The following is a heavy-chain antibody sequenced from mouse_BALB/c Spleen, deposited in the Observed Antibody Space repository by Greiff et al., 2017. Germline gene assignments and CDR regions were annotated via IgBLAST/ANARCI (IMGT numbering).Heavy chain of an antibody. D-gene: IGHD1-2*01. CDR3: ARGYYGRFAY. CDR1: GYSITSDYA. J-gene: IGHJ3*01. V-gene: IGHV3-2*02. Sequence: DVKLQESGPGLVKPSQSLTLTCTVTGYSITSDYAWNWIRPFPGNKLEWMGYISYSGSTSYNPSLKSRISITRDTSKNQFFLQLNSVTTEDTATYYCARGYYGRFAYWGQGTLVTVSA. CDR2: ISYSGST.